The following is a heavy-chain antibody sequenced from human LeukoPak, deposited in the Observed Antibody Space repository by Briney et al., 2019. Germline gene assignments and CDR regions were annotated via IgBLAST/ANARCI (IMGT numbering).Heavy chain of an antibody. CDR3: ARAIGDFGRYGVDV. D-gene: IGHD4-17*01. V-gene: IGHV3-48*03. CDR1: GFTFSSYE. CDR2: ISSSGSTI. J-gene: IGHJ6*02. Sequence: PGGSLRLSCAASGFTFSSYEMKWVRQAPGKGLQWVLYISSSGSTIYYADSVKGRFTISRDNAKNSLYLQMNSLRVEDTAVYYCARAIGDFGRYGVDVWGQGTTITVFS.